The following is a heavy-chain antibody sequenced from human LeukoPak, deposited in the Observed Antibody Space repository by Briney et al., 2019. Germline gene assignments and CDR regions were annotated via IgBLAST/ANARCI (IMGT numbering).Heavy chain of an antibody. V-gene: IGHV4-39*07. CDR1: GGSISSSSYY. Sequence: PSETLSLTCTVSGGSISSSSYYWGWIRQPPGKGLEWIGSIYYSGSTYYNPSLKSRVTISVDTSKNQFSLKLCSVTAADTAVYYCASYSGGYYNNYYYGMDVWGQGTTVTVSS. J-gene: IGHJ6*02. CDR2: IYYSGST. D-gene: IGHD3-22*01. CDR3: ASYSGGYYNNYYYGMDV.